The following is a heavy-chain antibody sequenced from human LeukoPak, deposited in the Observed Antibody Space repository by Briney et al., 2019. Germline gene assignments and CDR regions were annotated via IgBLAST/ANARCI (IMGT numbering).Heavy chain of an antibody. CDR3: ARRGEHAPYWSLYDILTGYEPGKPNWFDP. V-gene: IGHV4-39*01. CDR2: IYYSGST. Sequence: SETLSLTCTVSGGSISSSSYYWGWIRQPPGKGLEWIGSIYYSGSTYYNPSLKSRVTISVDTSKNQFSLKLSSVTAADTAVYYCARRGEHAPYWSLYDILTGYEPGKPNWFDPWGQGTLVTVSS. J-gene: IGHJ5*02. CDR1: GGSISSSSYY. D-gene: IGHD3-9*01.